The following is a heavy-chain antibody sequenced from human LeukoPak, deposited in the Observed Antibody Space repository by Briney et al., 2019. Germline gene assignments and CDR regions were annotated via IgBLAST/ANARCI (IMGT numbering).Heavy chain of an antibody. Sequence: GGSPRLSCAASGFTFSNNAMHWVRQAPGKGLVWVAYIRYDGGNAYYVDSVKGRFTISRDNSKDTLYLQMNGLRPEDTAVYFCAKGDYYGSGLDYRGQGAPVTVSS. J-gene: IGHJ4*02. CDR2: IRYDGGNA. CDR3: AKGDYYGSGLDY. CDR1: GFTFSNNA. V-gene: IGHV3-30*02. D-gene: IGHD3-10*01.